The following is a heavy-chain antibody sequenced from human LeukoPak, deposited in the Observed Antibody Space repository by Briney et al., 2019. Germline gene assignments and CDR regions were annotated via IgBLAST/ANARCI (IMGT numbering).Heavy chain of an antibody. V-gene: IGHV4-59*12. CDR2: IYYSGST. CDR3: ATDHLAAAGYNWFDP. CDR1: GGSISSYY. D-gene: IGHD6-13*01. J-gene: IGHJ5*02. Sequence: NPSETLSLTCTVSGGSISSYYWSWIRQPPGKGLEWIGYIYYSGSTNYNPSLKSRVTISVDTSKNQFSLNLSSVTAADTAVYYCATDHLAAAGYNWFDPWGQGTLVTVSS.